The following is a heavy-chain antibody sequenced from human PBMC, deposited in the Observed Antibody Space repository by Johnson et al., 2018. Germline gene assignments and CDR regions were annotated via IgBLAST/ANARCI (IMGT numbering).Heavy chain of an antibody. Sequence: VQLVQSGGALVQPGGSLRLSCAASGLTFNPNAMSWVRQFPGKGLEWVSLFVLVMEPHARQTPFGATSPTVYLQMNSLRVADTALYYCARGYYYDSSGYYSRGALYIWGQGTVVTVSS. J-gene: IGHJ3*02. V-gene: IGHV3-23*04. CDR1: GLTFNPNA. D-gene: IGHD3-22*01. CDR3: ARGYYYDSSGYYSRGALYI. CDR2: FVLVMEP.